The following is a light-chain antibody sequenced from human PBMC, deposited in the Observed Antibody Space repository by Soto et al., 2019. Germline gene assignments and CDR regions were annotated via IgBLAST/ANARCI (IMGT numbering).Light chain of an antibody. Sequence: QSVLTQPPSASGTPGQRVTISCSGSSSNIGSNTVNWYQQLPGTAPKLLIYSNNQRPSGVPDRFSGSKSGTSASLAISGLQSEDEADYYCAAWDASLNGVVFGGGTKL. CDR3: AAWDASLNGVV. V-gene: IGLV1-44*01. J-gene: IGLJ2*01. CDR1: SSNIGSNT. CDR2: SNN.